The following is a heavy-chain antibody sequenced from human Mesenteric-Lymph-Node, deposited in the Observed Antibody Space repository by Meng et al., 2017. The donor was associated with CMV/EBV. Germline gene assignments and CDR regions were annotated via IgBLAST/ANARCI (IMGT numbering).Heavy chain of an antibody. CDR3: ARNRPPLYSSSWYRIPGAFDY. CDR1: GYY. Sequence: GYYWSWSRQPPGKGLEWIGEINHSGSTNYNPSLKSRVTISVDTSKNQFSLKLRSVTAAETAVYYCARNRPPLYSSSWYRIPGAFDYWGQGTLVTVSS. V-gene: IGHV4-34*01. J-gene: IGHJ4*02. D-gene: IGHD6-13*01. CDR2: INHSGST.